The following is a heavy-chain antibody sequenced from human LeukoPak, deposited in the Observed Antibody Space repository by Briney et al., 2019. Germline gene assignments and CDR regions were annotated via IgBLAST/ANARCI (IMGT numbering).Heavy chain of an antibody. J-gene: IGHJ4*02. CDR1: GFTFSSYA. Sequence: GRSLRLSCAASGFTFSSYAMHWVRQAPGKGLEWVAVISYGGSNKYYADSVKGRFTISRDNSKNTLYLQMNSLRAEDTAVYYCATRRDYWGQGTLVTVSS. V-gene: IGHV3-30*01. CDR3: ATRRDY. CDR2: ISYGGSNK.